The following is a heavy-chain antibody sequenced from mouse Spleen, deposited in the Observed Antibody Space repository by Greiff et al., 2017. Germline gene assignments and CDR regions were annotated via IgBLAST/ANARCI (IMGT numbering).Heavy chain of an antibody. D-gene: IGHD3-2*01. CDR2: IWSGGST. V-gene: IGHV2-2*01. Sequence: QVQLKESGPGLVQPSQSLSITCTVSGFSLTSYGVHWVRQSPGKGLEWLGVIWSGGSTDYNAAFISRLSISKDNSKSQVFFKMNSLQADDTAIYYCARNYLDSSGYGFAYWGQGTLVTVSA. J-gene: IGHJ3*01. CDR3: ARNYLDSSGYGFAY. CDR1: GFSLTSYG.